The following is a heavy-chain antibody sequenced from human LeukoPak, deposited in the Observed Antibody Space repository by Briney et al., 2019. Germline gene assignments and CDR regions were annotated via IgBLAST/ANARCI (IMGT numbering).Heavy chain of an antibody. D-gene: IGHD3-22*01. CDR3: ARGTYYYDSSGRDY. V-gene: IGHV3-53*01. CDR1: GFTVSSNY. J-gene: IGHJ4*02. Sequence: GGTLRLSCAASGFTVSSNYMSWVRQAPGKGLEWGSVIYSGGSTYYADSVKGRLTISRDNSKNTLYLQMNSLRAEDTAVYYCARGTYYYDSSGRDYWGQGTLVTVSS. CDR2: IYSGGST.